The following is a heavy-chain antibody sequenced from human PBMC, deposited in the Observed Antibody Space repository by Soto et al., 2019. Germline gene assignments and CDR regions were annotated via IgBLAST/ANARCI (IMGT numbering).Heavy chain of an antibody. CDR2: INPSGGST. Sequence: ASVKVSCKASGYTFTSYYMHWVRQAPGQGLEWMGIINPSGGSTSYAQKFQGRVTMTRDTSTSTVYMELSSLRSEDTAVYYCAREYYDFWSGPRGLYGMDAWGQGTTVTVSS. D-gene: IGHD3-3*01. V-gene: IGHV1-46*01. CDR3: AREYYDFWSGPRGLYGMDA. CDR1: GYTFTSYY. J-gene: IGHJ6*02.